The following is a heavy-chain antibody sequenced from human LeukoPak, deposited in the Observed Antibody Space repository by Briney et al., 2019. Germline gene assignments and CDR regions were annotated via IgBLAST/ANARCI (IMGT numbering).Heavy chain of an antibody. V-gene: IGHV3-23*01. J-gene: IGHJ4*02. CDR2: ISGSGSYT. D-gene: IGHD3-22*01. CDR3: RSRDSRAYFDFDY. CDR1: GFTVSDYS. Sequence: GGSLRLSCAASGFTVSDYSMAWVRQAPGKGLEWVSAISGSGSYTDYADSVKGRFTISKDNSKNTLYLQMNSLKTEDTAVYYCRSRDSRAYFDFDYWGQGTLVTVSS.